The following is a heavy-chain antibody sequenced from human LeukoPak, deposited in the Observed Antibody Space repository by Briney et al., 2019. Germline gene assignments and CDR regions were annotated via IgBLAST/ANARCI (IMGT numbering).Heavy chain of an antibody. J-gene: IGHJ5*02. V-gene: IGHV3-53*01. Sequence: GGSLRLSCAASGLTVSSNYMNWVRRAPGKGLEWVSVIYISGSTYYADSVKGRFTISRDNSKNTLYLQMNSLRAEDTAVYYCAREVASTYNWFDPWGQGTLVTVSS. CDR1: GLTVSSNY. CDR2: IYISGST. D-gene: IGHD5/OR15-5a*01. CDR3: AREVASTYNWFDP.